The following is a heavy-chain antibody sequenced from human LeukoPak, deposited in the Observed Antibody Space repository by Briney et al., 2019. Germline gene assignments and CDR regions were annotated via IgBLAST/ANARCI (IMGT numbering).Heavy chain of an antibody. CDR2: IYDTGST. CDR1: GGSIRSNNYY. Sequence: SETLSLTCTVSGGSIRSNNYYWGWIRQPPGKGLEWIGSIYDTGSTYYNPSLKSRVIISVDTSKNQFSLKLSSVTAADTAVYYCARALGYCSGGSCTRGYNWFDPWGQGTLVTVSS. V-gene: IGHV4-39*01. J-gene: IGHJ5*02. CDR3: ARALGYCSGGSCTRGYNWFDP. D-gene: IGHD2-15*01.